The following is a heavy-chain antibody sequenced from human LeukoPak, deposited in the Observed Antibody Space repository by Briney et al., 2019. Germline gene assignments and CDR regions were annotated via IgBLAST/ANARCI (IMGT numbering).Heavy chain of an antibody. J-gene: IGHJ4*02. D-gene: IGHD6-25*01. CDR3: ARRSALLLDY. CDR2: INHSGST. V-gene: IGHV4-34*01. Sequence: PSETLSLTCAVYGGSFSGYYWSWIRQPPGKGLEWIGEINHSGSTNYNPSLKSQVTISVDTSKNQFSLKLSSVTAADTAVYYCARRSALLLDYWGREPWSPSPQ. CDR1: GGSFSGYY.